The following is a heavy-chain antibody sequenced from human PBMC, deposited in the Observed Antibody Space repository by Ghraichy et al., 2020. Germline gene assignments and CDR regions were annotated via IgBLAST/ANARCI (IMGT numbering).Heavy chain of an antibody. Sequence: GESLNNSCAASGFTFSSYGMQWVRQAPGKGLEWVAVVSSNGNTKYYADSVKGRFTVSRDNSKNTLYLQMSSLRVEDTAVYYCAKEVNSSGYYAYFDYWGQGALVTVSS. D-gene: IGHD3-22*01. CDR1: GFTFSSYG. CDR3: AKEVNSSGYYAYFDY. J-gene: IGHJ4*02. V-gene: IGHV3-30*18. CDR2: VSSNGNTK.